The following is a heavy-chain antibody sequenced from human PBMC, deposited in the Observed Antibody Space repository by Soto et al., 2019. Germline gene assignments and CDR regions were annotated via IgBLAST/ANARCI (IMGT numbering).Heavy chain of an antibody. CDR1: GYTFTSYG. CDR2: IIPIFGTA. D-gene: IGHD5-18*01. J-gene: IGHJ6*02. Sequence: SVKVSCKASGYTFTSYGISWVRQAPGQGLGWMGGIIPIFGTANYAQKFQGRVTITADESTSTAYMELSSLRSEDTAVDYCAGGPTAMVNYLAVRGQGTTVTVSS. V-gene: IGHV1-69*13. CDR3: AGGPTAMVNYLAV.